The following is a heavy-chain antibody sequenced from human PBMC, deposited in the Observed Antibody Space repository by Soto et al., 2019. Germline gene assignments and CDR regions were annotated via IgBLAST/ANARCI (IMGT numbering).Heavy chain of an antibody. CDR2: IVVGSGNT. CDR1: GFTFTSSA. CDR3: AADYPPPYYDFWSGNGMDV. J-gene: IGHJ6*02. D-gene: IGHD3-3*01. V-gene: IGHV1-58*01. Sequence: SVKVSCKASGFTFTSSAVQGVRQARGQRLEWIGWIVVGSGNTNYAQKFQERVTITRDMSTSTAYMELSSLRSEDTAVYYCAADYPPPYYDFWSGNGMDVWGQGPRSPSP.